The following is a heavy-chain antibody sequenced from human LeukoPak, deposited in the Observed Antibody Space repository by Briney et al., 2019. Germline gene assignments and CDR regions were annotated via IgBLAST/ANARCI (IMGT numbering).Heavy chain of an antibody. CDR1: GFTFSSYG. D-gene: IGHD2-2*01. Sequence: PGRPLRLSCAASGFTFSSYGMHWVRQAPGKGLEWVAVISYDGSNKYYADSVKGRFTISRDNSKNTLYLQMNSLRAEDTAVYYCAKVGYCSSTSCYRDYYYYGMDVWGKGTTVSVSS. V-gene: IGHV3-30*18. J-gene: IGHJ6*04. CDR3: AKVGYCSSTSCYRDYYYYGMDV. CDR2: ISYDGSNK.